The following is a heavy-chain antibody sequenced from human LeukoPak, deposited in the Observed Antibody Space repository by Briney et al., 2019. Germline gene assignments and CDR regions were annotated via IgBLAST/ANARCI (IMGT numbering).Heavy chain of an antibody. CDR1: GASISSYY. J-gene: IGHJ4*02. CDR2: IFYSGSS. V-gene: IGHV4-59*01. Sequence: SETLSLTYTVSGASISSYYWSWIRQPTGKGLEWIGYIFYSGSSNYNPSLKSRVTISVDTSKNQFSLQLSSVTAADTAVCYCARGSRVVTAFGVDYWGQGTLVTVSS. CDR3: ARGSRVVTAFGVDY. D-gene: IGHD2-21*02.